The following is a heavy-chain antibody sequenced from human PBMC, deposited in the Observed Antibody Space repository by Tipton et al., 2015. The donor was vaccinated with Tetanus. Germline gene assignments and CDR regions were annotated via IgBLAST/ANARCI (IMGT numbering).Heavy chain of an antibody. J-gene: IGHJ3*01. CDR2: VYYSGST. D-gene: IGHD3-16*02. CDR1: GGSINNYY. Sequence: TLSLTCTVSGGSINNYYWSWIRQPPGKGLEWIGYVYYSGSTNYNPSLKSRVTISLDKTKNEISLRLRSVTAADTALYFCARHMAEHDTRYFDLWGQGTKVTVSS. V-gene: IGHV4-59*08. CDR3: ARHMAEHDTRYFDL.